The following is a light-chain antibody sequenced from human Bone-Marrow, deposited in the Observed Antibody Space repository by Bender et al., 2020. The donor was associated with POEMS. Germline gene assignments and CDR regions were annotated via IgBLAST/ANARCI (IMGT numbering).Light chain of an antibody. J-gene: IGLJ3*02. CDR3: FSYAGSDRRV. V-gene: IGLV2-23*02. CDR2: EVN. CDR1: SSYVGSYKL. Sequence: QSTLTQPASVSGSPGQSITISCSRPSSYVGSYKLVSWFQQYPGKAPKLVIYEVNKRPSGVSYRFSGSKSGNTATLTISGLQAEDEADYYCFSYAGSDRRVFGGGTKVAVL.